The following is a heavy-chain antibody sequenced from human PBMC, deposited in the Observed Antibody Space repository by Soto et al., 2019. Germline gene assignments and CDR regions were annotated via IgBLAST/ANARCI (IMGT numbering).Heavy chain of an antibody. CDR2: ISSGGATI. CDR3: ARDRGSINYYYYGMDV. CDR1: GFTFSSYE. V-gene: IGHV3-48*03. Sequence: EVQLVESGGGLVQPGGSLRLSCAASGFTFSSYEMNWVRQAPGKGLEWVSYISSGGATIYYADSVKGRFTISRDNAKNSLYLQMNSLRAEDTAIYYCARDRGSINYYYYGMDVWGQGTTVTVSS. J-gene: IGHJ6*02. D-gene: IGHD3-10*01.